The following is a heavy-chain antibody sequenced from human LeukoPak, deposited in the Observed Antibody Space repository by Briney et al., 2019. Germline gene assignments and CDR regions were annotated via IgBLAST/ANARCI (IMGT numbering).Heavy chain of an antibody. CDR1: GFTFSSYS. J-gene: IGHJ4*02. Sequence: GGSLRLSCAASGFTFSSYSMNWVRQAPGKRLEWVSAISGSGDSTYYADSVKGRFTISRDNSRNTLSLQMNSLRAEDTAVYYCARGRVGDGYNYLDYWGQGTLVTVSS. V-gene: IGHV3-23*01. D-gene: IGHD5-24*01. CDR3: ARGRVGDGYNYLDY. CDR2: ISGSGDST.